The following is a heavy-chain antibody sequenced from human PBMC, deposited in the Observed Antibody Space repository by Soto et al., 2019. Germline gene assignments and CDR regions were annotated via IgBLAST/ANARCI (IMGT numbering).Heavy chain of an antibody. V-gene: IGHV4-61*01. D-gene: IGHD6-19*01. CDR2: IYNNETF. J-gene: IGHJ4*02. CDR1: GASVSSGSFY. CDR3: ARVPLRYSSSHNFDS. Sequence: SETLSLTCSVSGASVSSGSFYWSWIRQPPGKGLEWIGFIYNNETFNYNPSLKSRVTLSVDTSKHQFSLKLSSVTAADTAVYYCARVPLRYSSSHNFDSWGQGALVTVSS.